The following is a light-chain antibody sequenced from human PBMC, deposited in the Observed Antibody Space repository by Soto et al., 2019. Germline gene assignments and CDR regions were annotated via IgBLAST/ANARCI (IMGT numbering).Light chain of an antibody. CDR3: CSYADGQTLA. V-gene: IGLV2-11*01. J-gene: IGLJ2*01. CDR1: TNDVGNYNY. CDR2: DVT. Sequence: QSALTQPRSVSGSPGQSVTISCTGTTNDVGNYNYVSWYQQHPSKAPKLMIYDVTKRPSGVPDRFSGSKSGNTASLTISGLQAEDEADYYCCSYADGQTLAFGGGTKLTVL.